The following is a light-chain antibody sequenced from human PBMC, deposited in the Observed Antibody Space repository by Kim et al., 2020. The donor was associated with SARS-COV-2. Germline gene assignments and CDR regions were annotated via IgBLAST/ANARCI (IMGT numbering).Light chain of an antibody. CDR1: SSNTGSNI. CDR3: ASWDDRLNGMV. V-gene: IGLV1-44*01. CDR2: TNT. Sequence: GQRVTISCSGISSNTGSNILNWFQQLPGTDPQLLIYTNTKRPSGVPDRFSGSKSGTSASLAISGLQSEDEADYYCASWDDRLNGMVFGGGTQLTVL. J-gene: IGLJ3*02.